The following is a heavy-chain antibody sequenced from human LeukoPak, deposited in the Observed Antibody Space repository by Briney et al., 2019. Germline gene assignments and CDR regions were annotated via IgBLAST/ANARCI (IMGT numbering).Heavy chain of an antibody. J-gene: IGHJ3*02. V-gene: IGHV1-18*01. CDR1: GYTFTSYG. Sequence: VASVKVSCKASGYTFTSYGISWVRQAPGQGLEWMGWISAYNGNTRYAQKVQGRLTVTKDTSTTTVYMELRGLRSDDTAVYYCARDAFDIWGQGTMVTVSS. CDR3: ARDAFDI. CDR2: ISAYNGNT.